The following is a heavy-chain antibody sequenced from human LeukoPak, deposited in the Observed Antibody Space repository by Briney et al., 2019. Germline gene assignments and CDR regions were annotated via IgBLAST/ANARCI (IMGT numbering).Heavy chain of an antibody. CDR3: ARGLGDSSGYYYSDN. Sequence: ASVKVSCKASGYTFTSHGISWVRQAPGQGLEWLGWISAYNGNTNYAQNLQGRVTMTADTSTSTAYMELRSLRSDDTAVYYCARGLGDSSGYYYSDNWGQGTLVTVSS. D-gene: IGHD3-22*01. CDR2: ISAYNGNT. J-gene: IGHJ4*02. V-gene: IGHV1-18*01. CDR1: GYTFTSHG.